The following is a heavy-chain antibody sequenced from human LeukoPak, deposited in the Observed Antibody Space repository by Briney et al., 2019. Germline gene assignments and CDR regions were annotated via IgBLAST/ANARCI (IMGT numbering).Heavy chain of an antibody. CDR3: ARMTEVRDFWNGYRRYMDV. CDR2: IIPIFGTA. J-gene: IGHJ6*03. Sequence: SVKVAWKASAGTFSSYAISWVRQAPGQGLEWMGWIIPIFGTANYAQKFQGRVTITTDESTSTAYMELSSLRSEDTAVYYCARMTEVRDFWNGYRRYMDVWGKGTTVTVSS. CDR1: AGTFSSYA. V-gene: IGHV1-69*05. D-gene: IGHD3-3*01.